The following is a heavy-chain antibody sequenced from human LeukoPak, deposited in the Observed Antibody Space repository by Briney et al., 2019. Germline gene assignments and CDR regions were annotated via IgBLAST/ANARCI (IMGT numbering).Heavy chain of an antibody. D-gene: IGHD6-13*01. CDR3: AREKGSSWSYNWFDP. V-gene: IGHV4-59*01. Sequence: NSSETLSLTCTVSGGSISSSYWSWIRQPPGKGLEWIGYIYYSGSTNYNPSLKSRVTISVDTSKNQFSLKLSSVTAADTAVYYCAREKGSSWSYNWFDPWGQGTLVTVSS. CDR2: IYYSGST. J-gene: IGHJ5*02. CDR1: GGSISSSY.